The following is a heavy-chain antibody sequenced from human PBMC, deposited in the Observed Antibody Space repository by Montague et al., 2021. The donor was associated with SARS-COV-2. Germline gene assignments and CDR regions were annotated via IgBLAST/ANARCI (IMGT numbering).Heavy chain of an antibody. D-gene: IGHD4-17*01. CDR1: GDSMSTNY. Sequence: SETLSLTCSVSGDSMSTNYWSWIRQPPGKGLGWIGHIYNSGTTIYNPSLKSRATIFIDVSKTQFSLRLSSVTAADTAVYYCARGQPYGDYGRVDYWGQGTLVTVSS. CDR2: IYNSGTT. CDR3: ARGQPYGDYGRVDY. J-gene: IGHJ4*02. V-gene: IGHV4-59*12.